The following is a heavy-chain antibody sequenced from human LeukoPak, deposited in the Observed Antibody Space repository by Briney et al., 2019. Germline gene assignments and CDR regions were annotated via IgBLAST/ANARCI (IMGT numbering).Heavy chain of an antibody. J-gene: IGHJ6*02. CDR1: GFSFSNYW. V-gene: IGHV5-51*01. Sequence: GESLKISCQGSGFSFSNYWIGWVRQMPGKGLEWMGIIYPGDTDIRYSPSFQGQVTISADKSISTAYLQWSSLKASDTAMYYCARLSTYCSTTSCYKSSGLDVWGQGTTVTVSS. CDR3: ARLSTYCSTTSCYKSSGLDV. CDR2: IYPGDTDI. D-gene: IGHD2-2*02.